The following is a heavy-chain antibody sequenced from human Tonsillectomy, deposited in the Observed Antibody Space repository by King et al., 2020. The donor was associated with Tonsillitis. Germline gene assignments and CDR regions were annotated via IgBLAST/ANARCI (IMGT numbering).Heavy chain of an antibody. CDR1: GGAFSGYY. V-gene: IGHV4-34*01. CDR3: ARAGVYGDYSRGAFDI. Sequence: VQLQQWGAGLLKPSETLSLTCAVYGGAFSGYYWSWIRQPPGKGLEWIGEINQSGSTHYNPPLKSRVTLSVDTSKNPFSLKLSSVTAADTAVYYCARAGVYGDYSRGAFDIWGQGTMVTVSS. J-gene: IGHJ3*02. CDR2: INQSGST. D-gene: IGHD4-17*01.